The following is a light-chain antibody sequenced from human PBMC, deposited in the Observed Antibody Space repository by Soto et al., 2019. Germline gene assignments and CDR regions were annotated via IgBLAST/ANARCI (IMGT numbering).Light chain of an antibody. Sequence: DIQMTQAPSTLSASVGDRVTITCRASQSISSWLAWYQQKPGKAPKILISGASNLESGVPSRFSGSGSGTEFTLTIHSLQPDDFATYYCQQYSSYSNTFGQGTKLEIK. J-gene: IGKJ2*01. CDR2: GAS. CDR1: QSISSW. CDR3: QQYSSYSNT. V-gene: IGKV1-5*01.